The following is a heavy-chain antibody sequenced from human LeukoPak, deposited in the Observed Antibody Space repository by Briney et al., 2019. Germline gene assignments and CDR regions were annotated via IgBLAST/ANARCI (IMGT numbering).Heavy chain of an antibody. CDR2: IKQDESEK. CDR1: GFTFSRDW. CDR3: AKFIAAPFYFDY. D-gene: IGHD6-13*01. Sequence: GGSLRLSCAASGFTFSRDWMSWVRQAPGKGLEWVAIIKQDESEKYYVDSVKGRFTISRDNAKNSLYLQMNSLRAEDTAVYYCAKFIAAPFYFDYWGQGTLVTVSS. V-gene: IGHV3-7*01. J-gene: IGHJ4*02.